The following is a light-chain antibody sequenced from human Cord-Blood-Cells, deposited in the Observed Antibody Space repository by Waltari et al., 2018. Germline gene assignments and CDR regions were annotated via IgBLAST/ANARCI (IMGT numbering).Light chain of an antibody. CDR1: SSAVGGSNY. J-gene: IGLJ2*01. V-gene: IGLV2-14*01. CDR2: EVS. CDR3: SSYTSSSTVV. Sequence: QSALTQPAPVSGSPGQSLTISCTGTSSAVGGSNYVSWYQQHPGKAPKLMIYEVSHPPSGVSNRFSGSKSGNTASLTISGLQAEDEADYYCSSYTSSSTVVFGGGTKLTVL.